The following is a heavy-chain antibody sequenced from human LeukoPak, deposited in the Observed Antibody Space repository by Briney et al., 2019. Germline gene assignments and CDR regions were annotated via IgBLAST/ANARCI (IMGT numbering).Heavy chain of an antibody. CDR3: ARDGGSYYLAYYFDY. V-gene: IGHV4-59*11. CDR1: VGSISSHY. Sequence: SETLSLTCTDSVGSISSHYWSWIRQPPGRGLEWIGYIYYSGSTNYNPSLKRRVTISVDTSKNQFSLKLSSVTAADTAVYYCARDGGSYYLAYYFDYWGQGTLVTVSS. CDR2: IYYSGST. J-gene: IGHJ4*02. D-gene: IGHD1-26*01.